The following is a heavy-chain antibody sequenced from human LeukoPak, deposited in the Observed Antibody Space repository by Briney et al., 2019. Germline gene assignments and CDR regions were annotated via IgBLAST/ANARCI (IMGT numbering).Heavy chain of an antibody. CDR3: ARDSTLEWLATGYYYYYMDV. J-gene: IGHJ6*03. D-gene: IGHD3-3*01. CDR1: GGTFSSYA. V-gene: IGHV1-69*13. Sequence: ASVKVSCKASGGTFSSYAISRVRQAPGQGLEWMGGIIPIFGTANYAQKFQGRVTITADESTSTAYMELSSLRSEDTAVYYCARDSTLEWLATGYYYYYMDVWGKGTTVTVSS. CDR2: IIPIFGTA.